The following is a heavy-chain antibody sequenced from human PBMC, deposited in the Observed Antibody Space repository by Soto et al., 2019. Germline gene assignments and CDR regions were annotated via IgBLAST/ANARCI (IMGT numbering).Heavy chain of an antibody. CDR3: ARGGGDYYGSGSRNDY. D-gene: IGHD3-10*01. J-gene: IGHJ4*02. Sequence: EVQLVESGGGLVQPGGTLRLSCAASGFTCSSYAMHWVRQAPGKGLEYVSAISSHGGSTYYANSVKGRFTISRDNSKNAVYLQMGSLRAEDMAVYYCARGGGDYYGSGSRNDYWGQGTLVTVSS. CDR2: ISSHGGST. V-gene: IGHV3-64*01. CDR1: GFTCSSYA.